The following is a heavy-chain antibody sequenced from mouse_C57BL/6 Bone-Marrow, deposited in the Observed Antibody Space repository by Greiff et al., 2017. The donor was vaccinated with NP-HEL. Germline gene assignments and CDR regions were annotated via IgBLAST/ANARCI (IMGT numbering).Heavy chain of an antibody. CDR2: IRSKSNNYAT. D-gene: IGHD1-1*01. V-gene: IGHV10-1*01. Sequence: EVQLVESGGGLVQPKGSLKLSCAASGFSFNTYAMNWVRQAPGKGLEWVARIRSKSNNYATYYADSVKDRFTISRDDSESMLYLQMNNLKTEDTAMYYCVRDYYGSSLFYWYFDVWGTGTTVTVSS. J-gene: IGHJ1*03. CDR1: GFSFNTYA. CDR3: VRDYYGSSLFYWYFDV.